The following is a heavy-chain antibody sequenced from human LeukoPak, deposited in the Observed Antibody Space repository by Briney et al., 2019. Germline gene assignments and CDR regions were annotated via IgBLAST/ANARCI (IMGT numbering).Heavy chain of an antibody. J-gene: IGHJ1*01. V-gene: IGHV1-2*02. Sequence: ASVKVSCKASGYTFTCYYMHWVRQAPRQGLEWMGWINPNSGGTNYEQKFQGRVTMTRDTSISTAYMELSRLRSDDTAVYYFAREAKRTVAGVEYFQHWGQGTLVTVSS. D-gene: IGHD6-19*01. CDR1: GYTFTCYY. CDR2: INPNSGGT. CDR3: AREAKRTVAGVEYFQH.